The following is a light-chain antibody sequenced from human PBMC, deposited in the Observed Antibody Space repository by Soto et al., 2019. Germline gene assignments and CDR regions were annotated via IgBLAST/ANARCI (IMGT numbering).Light chain of an antibody. CDR1: QTVSGSY. CDR3: QQYGSSPPT. Sequence: EIVLTQSPGTVSLSPGETASLSCRASQTVSGSYLAWYQQKPGQAPRLLIYGTTSRAAGVPDRFGGGGSGKAFTLTISGLEPEDFALYNCQQYGSSPPTFGGGTRVEIK. CDR2: GTT. J-gene: IGKJ4*01. V-gene: IGKV3-20*01.